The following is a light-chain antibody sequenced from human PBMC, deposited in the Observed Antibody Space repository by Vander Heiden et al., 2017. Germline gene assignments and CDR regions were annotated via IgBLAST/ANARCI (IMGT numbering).Light chain of an antibody. J-gene: IGKJ2*01. Sequence: DIQMTQSPSTLSASVGDRVTITCRASQSISSWLAWYQQKPGKAPKLLIYKASSLESGVPSRFSGSGSGTEFTLTISSLQPDDFATYYCQQYNSLMYTFGPGTKLEIK. CDR1: QSISSW. V-gene: IGKV1-5*03. CDR2: KAS. CDR3: QQYNSLMYT.